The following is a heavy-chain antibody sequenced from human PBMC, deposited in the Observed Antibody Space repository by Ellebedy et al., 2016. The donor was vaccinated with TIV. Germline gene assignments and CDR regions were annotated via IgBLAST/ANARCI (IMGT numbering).Heavy chain of an antibody. CDR1: GFTLSSYS. CDR2: ISSSSSYI. V-gene: IGHV3-21*01. D-gene: IGHD1-26*01. J-gene: IGHJ4*02. CDR3: ARVSPVGATRAVDY. Sequence: GGSLRLSXAASGFTLSSYSMNWVRQAPGKGLEWVSSISSSSSYIYYADSVKGRFTISRDNAKNSLYLQMNSLRAEDTAVYYCARVSPVGATRAVDYWGQGTLVTVSS.